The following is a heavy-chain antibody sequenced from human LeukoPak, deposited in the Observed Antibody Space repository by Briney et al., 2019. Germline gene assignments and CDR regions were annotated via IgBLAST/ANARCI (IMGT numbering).Heavy chain of an antibody. V-gene: IGHV1-2*02. CDR1: GYTFTGYY. CDR3: ASVEMATIRAFDI. D-gene: IGHD5-24*01. J-gene: IGHJ3*02. Sequence: ASVKVSCKASGYTFTGYYMHWVRQAPGQGLEWMGWINPNSGDTNYAQKFQGRVTMTRDTSISTAYMELSRLRSDDTAVYYCASVEMATIRAFDIWGQGTMVTVSS. CDR2: INPNSGDT.